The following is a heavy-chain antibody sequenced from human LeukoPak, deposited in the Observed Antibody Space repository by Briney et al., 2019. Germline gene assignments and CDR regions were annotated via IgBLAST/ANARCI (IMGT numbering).Heavy chain of an antibody. J-gene: IGHJ3*02. CDR2: MSGSGGST. Sequence: GGSVRLSCAASGFTFSSYAMSWARQAQGKGLEWVSGMSGSGGSTYYADSVKGRFTISRDNSKNTLYLQMNTLRAEDTAVYYCAKDREYSYVYDAFDIWGQGTLVTVSS. D-gene: IGHD3-16*01. V-gene: IGHV3-23*01. CDR1: GFTFSSYA. CDR3: AKDREYSYVYDAFDI.